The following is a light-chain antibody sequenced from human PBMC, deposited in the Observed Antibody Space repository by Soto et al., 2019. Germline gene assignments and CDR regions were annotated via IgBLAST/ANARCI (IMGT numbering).Light chain of an antibody. J-gene: IGLJ1*01. CDR3: SSFTSSSSYV. V-gene: IGLV2-14*03. Sequence: QSVLAQPASVSGSPGQSITISCTGTSSDVGSYNSVSWYQQYPGKAPTLMIHDVSNRPSGVSNRFSGSKSGNTASLTISGFQAEDEADYYCSSFTSSSSYVFGSGTKVTVL. CDR1: SSDVGSYNS. CDR2: DVS.